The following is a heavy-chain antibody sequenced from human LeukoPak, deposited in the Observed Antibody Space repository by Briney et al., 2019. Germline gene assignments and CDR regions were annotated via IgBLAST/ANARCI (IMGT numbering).Heavy chain of an antibody. CDR1: GFTFSSSW. J-gene: IGHJ4*02. CDR2: INHDGSVK. D-gene: IGHD4-11*01. Sequence: GGSLRLSCVASGFTFSSSWVAWVSQAPGKGLQWVANINHDGSVKNYVGSVKGRFAISRDNAQNSFYLQMNSLETDDTAVYYCAKDSYSKGDYWGQGTLVTVSS. CDR3: AKDSYSKGDY. V-gene: IGHV3-7*01.